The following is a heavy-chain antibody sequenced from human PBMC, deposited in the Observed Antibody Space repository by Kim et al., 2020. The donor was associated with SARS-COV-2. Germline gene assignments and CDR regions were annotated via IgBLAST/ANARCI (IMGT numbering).Heavy chain of an antibody. J-gene: IGHJ4*02. CDR3: ARGGSSGWAAVGY. CDR2: IYYSGST. CDR1: GGSISSSSYY. Sequence: SETLSLTCTVSGGSISSSSYYWGWIRQPPGKGLEWIGSIYYSGSTYYKPSLKSRVTISVDTSKNQFSLKLSSVTAADTAVYYCARGGSSGWAAVGYWGQGTLVTVSS. V-gene: IGHV4-39*01. D-gene: IGHD6-19*01.